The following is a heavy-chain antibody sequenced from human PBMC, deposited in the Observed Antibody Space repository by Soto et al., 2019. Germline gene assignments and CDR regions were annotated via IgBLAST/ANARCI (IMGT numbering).Heavy chain of an antibody. CDR2: INPNSGGT. D-gene: IGHD6-6*01. V-gene: IGHV1-2*02. J-gene: IGHJ4*02. CDR1: GYTFTGYY. Sequence: QVQLVQSGAEVKKPGASVKVSCKASGYTFTGYYMHWVRQAPGQGLEWMGWINPNSGGTNYAQKFQGRVTMTRDTSISTAYMELSRLRSDDTAVYYCARSFHSSSSSKVLAYWGQGTLVTVSS. CDR3: ARSFHSSSSSKVLAY.